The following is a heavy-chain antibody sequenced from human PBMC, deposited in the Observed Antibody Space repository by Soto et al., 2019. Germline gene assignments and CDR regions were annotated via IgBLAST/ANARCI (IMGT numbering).Heavy chain of an antibody. CDR1: GGSFSGYY. J-gene: IGHJ6*02. CDR2: INHSGST. CDR3: ARKSGRSYYYYGMDV. D-gene: IGHD3-3*01. Sequence: HVQLQQWGAGLLKPSETLSLTCAVYGGSFSGYYWSWIRQPPGKGLEWIGEINHSGSTNYNPSLKSRVTISVDTSKNQFSLKLSSVTAADTAVYYCARKSGRSYYYYGMDVWGQGTTVTVSS. V-gene: IGHV4-34*01.